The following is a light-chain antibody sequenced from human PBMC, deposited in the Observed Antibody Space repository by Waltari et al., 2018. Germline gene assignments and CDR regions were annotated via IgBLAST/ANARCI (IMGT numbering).Light chain of an antibody. Sequence: EIVLTQSPGTLSLSPGERATLSCRASQSVGRSSAWYQQKPGQAPRLLIYDASRRATGIPDRFSGGGSGTDFSLTLNRLEPEDVAVYYCQNYVRLPATFGQGTKVEVK. V-gene: IGKV3-20*01. CDR2: DAS. CDR1: QSVGRS. CDR3: QNYVRLPAT. J-gene: IGKJ1*01.